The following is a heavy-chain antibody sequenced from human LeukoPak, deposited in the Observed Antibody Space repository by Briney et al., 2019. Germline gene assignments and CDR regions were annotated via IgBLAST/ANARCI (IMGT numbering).Heavy chain of an antibody. J-gene: IGHJ4*02. CDR1: GGTFSSYA. V-gene: IGHV1-69*13. CDR3: ARDSLGWPGLYDY. D-gene: IGHD3-16*02. CDR2: IIPIFGTA. Sequence: ASVKVSCKASGGTFSSYAISWVRQAPGQGLEWMGGIIPIFGTANYAQKFQGRVTITADESTSTAYMELSSLRSEDTAVYYCARDSLGWPGLYDYWGQGTLVTVSS.